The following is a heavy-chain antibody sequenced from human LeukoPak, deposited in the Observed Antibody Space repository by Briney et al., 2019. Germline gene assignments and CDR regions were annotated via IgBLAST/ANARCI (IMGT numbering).Heavy chain of an antibody. Sequence: ASVKVSCKASGYSFPNYGISWVRQAPGQGLEWMGWISAYNGNTNYAQKLQGRVTITTDTSTSTAYMELRSLRSDDTAVYYCARDRFSYDNDAFDIWGQGTMVTVCS. D-gene: IGHD3-22*01. J-gene: IGHJ3*02. CDR1: GYSFPNYG. CDR3: ARDRFSYDNDAFDI. V-gene: IGHV1-18*01. CDR2: ISAYNGNT.